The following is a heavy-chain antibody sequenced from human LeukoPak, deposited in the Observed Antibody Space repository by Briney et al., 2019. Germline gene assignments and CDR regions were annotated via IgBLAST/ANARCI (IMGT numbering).Heavy chain of an antibody. D-gene: IGHD2-21*02. CDR3: ASPYCGGDCYVDALDI. CDR1: GYSFTSYW. CDR2: IYPGDSDT. J-gene: IGHJ3*02. V-gene: IGHV5-51*01. Sequence: GESLKISCKGSGYSFTSYWIGWVRQMPGKGLEWMGIIYPGDSDTRYSPSFQGQVTISADKSISTAYLQWSSLKASDTAMYYCASPYCGGDCYVDALDIWGQGTMVTVSS.